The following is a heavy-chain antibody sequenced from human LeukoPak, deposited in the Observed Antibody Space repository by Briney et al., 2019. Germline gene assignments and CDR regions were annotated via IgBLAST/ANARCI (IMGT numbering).Heavy chain of an antibody. V-gene: IGHV4-59*01. Sequence: PSETLSLTCTVSGASISSYYWSWIRRPPGKGLEWIGYIYYSRSTNYNPSLKSRVTISVDTSKNQISLKLSSVTAADTAMYYCARSSSASEGYYYYYMDVWGKGTTVIVSS. CDR3: ARSSSASEGYYYYYMDV. CDR1: GASISSYY. CDR2: IYYSRST. J-gene: IGHJ6*03. D-gene: IGHD2-2*01.